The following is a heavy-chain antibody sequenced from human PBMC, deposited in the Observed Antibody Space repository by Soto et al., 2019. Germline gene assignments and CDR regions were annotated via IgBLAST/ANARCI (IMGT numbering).Heavy chain of an antibody. J-gene: IGHJ4*02. Sequence: GGSLRLSCAASGFTFSSYWMHWVRQAPGKGLVWVSRINSDGSSTSYADSVKGRFTISRDNAKNTLYLQMNSLRAEDTAVYYCARGGLERGFDYWGQGTLVTVSS. CDR3: ARGGLERGFDY. CDR1: GFTFSSYW. V-gene: IGHV3-74*01. CDR2: INSDGSST. D-gene: IGHD1-1*01.